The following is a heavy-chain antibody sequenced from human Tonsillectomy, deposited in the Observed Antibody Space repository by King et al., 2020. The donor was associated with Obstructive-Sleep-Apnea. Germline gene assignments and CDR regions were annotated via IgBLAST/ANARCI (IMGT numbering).Heavy chain of an antibody. CDR3: AKDGVPAANYYYYGMDV. Sequence: DVQLVESGGGLVQPGRSPRLSCAAAGFTFDDYAMHWVRQAPGKGLEWVSGISGHSGSIGYADSVKGRFTISRDNAKNSLYLQMNSLRPEDTALYYCAKDGVPAANYYYYGMDVWGQGTTVTVSS. V-gene: IGHV3-9*01. J-gene: IGHJ6*02. CDR1: GFTFDDYA. CDR2: ISGHSGSI. D-gene: IGHD2-2*01.